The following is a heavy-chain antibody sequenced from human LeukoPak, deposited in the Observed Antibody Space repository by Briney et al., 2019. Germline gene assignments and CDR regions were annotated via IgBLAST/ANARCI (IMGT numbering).Heavy chain of an antibody. D-gene: IGHD3-10*01. CDR3: AKRGVVIRVILVGFHKQAYYFDS. CDR1: GITLSNYG. J-gene: IGHJ4*02. V-gene: IGHV3-23*01. Sequence: GRSLRLSCAASGITLSNYGMSWVRQAPGKGLEWVAGISDSGGSTNYADSVKGRFTISRDNAKNTLYLQMNSLRAEDTAVYFCAKRGVVIRVILVGFHKQAYYFDSWGQGALVTVSS. CDR2: ISDSGGST.